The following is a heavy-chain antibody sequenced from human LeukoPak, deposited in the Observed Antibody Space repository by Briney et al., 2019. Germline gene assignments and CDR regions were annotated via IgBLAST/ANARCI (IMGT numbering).Heavy chain of an antibody. CDR3: AKEWDY. J-gene: IGHJ4*02. CDR2: ISGGGGNT. V-gene: IGHV3-23*01. CDR1: GFTFSDSA. Sequence: PGGSLRLSCAASGFTFSDSAIHWVRQAPGKGLEWVSSISGGGGNTYYADSVKGRFTISRDNPKNKVYLQMNSLRAEDTAVYYCAKEWDYWGQGTLVTVSS.